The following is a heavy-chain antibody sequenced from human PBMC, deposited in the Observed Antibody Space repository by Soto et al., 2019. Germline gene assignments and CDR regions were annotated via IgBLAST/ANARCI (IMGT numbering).Heavy chain of an antibody. V-gene: IGHV3-30-3*01. CDR2: ISYDGSNQ. D-gene: IGHD3-10*01. Sequence: QVQLVESGGGVVQPGRTLRLSCAASGFTFSTHSMDWVRQAPGKGLEWVAFISYDGSNQYYASSVKGRFTISRDNSKNALYLQMNSPRAEDTAVYYCARAFYDSDSGSKEEYSDYWDQGTLVTVSS. CDR1: GFTFSTHS. J-gene: IGHJ4*02. CDR3: ARAFYDSDSGSKEEYSDY.